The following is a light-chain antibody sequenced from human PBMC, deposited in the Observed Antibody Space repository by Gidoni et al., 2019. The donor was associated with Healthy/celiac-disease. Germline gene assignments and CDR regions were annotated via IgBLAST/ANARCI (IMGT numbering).Light chain of an antibody. CDR2: LGS. CDR3: MQALQTPRS. CDR1: QSLLHSNGYNY. Sequence: DIVMPHSPLSLPVTPGEPASISCRSSQSLLHSNGYNYLDWYLQKPGQSPQLLIYLGSNRASGVPDRFSGSGSGTDFTLKISRVEAEDVGVYYCMQALQTPRSFGQGTKLEIK. V-gene: IGKV2-28*01. J-gene: IGKJ2*04.